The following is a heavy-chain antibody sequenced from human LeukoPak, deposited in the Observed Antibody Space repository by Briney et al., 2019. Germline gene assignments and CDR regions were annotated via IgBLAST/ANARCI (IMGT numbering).Heavy chain of an antibody. J-gene: IGHJ4*02. D-gene: IGHD4-11*01. CDR1: GGSISSGGSY. V-gene: IGHV4-31*03. CDR2: IYYSEST. Sequence: SETLSLTCTVSGGSISSGGSYWSWLRQHPGKGLEWIGYIYYSESTYYNPSLKSRDTISVDTSKNQFSLKLSSVTAADTAVYYCARVFYRNYEGHYFDYWGQGTLVTVSS. CDR3: ARVFYRNYEGHYFDY.